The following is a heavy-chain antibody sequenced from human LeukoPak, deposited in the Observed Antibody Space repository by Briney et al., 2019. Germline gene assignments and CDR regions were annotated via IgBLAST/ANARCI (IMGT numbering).Heavy chain of an antibody. CDR2: INWNGGST. J-gene: IGHJ6*03. CDR1: GFSLSSHA. V-gene: IGHV3-20*01. D-gene: IGHD2/OR15-2a*01. CDR3: ARVSSTDYYYYYMDV. Sequence: GGSLRLSCAASGFSLSSHAMSWVRQAPGKGLEWVSGINWNGGSTGYADSVKGRFTSSRDNAKNSLYLQMNSLRAEDTALYHCARVSSTDYYYYYMDVWGKGTTVTISS.